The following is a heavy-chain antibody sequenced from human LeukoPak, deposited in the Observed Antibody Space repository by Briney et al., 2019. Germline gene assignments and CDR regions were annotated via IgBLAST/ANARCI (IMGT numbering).Heavy chain of an antibody. J-gene: IGHJ3*02. CDR1: GFTFSSYA. D-gene: IGHD3-22*01. V-gene: IGHV3-23*01. CDR2: ISGSGGST. Sequence: GGSLRLSCAASGFTFSSYAMSWVRQAPGKGLEWVSAISGSGGSTYYADSVKGRFTISRDNYKNTLYLQMNSLRAEDTAVYYCAKSLREGTMIVVVTSPLDAFDIWGQGTMVTVSS. CDR3: AKSLREGTMIVVVTSPLDAFDI.